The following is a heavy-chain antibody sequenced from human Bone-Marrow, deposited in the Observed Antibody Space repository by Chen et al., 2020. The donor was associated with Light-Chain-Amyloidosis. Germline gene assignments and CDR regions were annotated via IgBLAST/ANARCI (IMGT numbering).Heavy chain of an antibody. Sequence: EVQLVGSGGAFVQPGGSLRPPWAVSGFTLSSCTMNWVRQAPGKGLEWVSSISGSGYTTYYAESVKGRFTISRDNSRDTLYLQMNSLGAEDTAIYYCAKDIIGSYGMDVWGQGTTVTVSS. D-gene: IGHD2-15*01. CDR1: GFTLSSCT. J-gene: IGHJ6*02. CDR3: AKDIIGSYGMDV. CDR2: ISGSGYTT. V-gene: IGHV3-23*04.